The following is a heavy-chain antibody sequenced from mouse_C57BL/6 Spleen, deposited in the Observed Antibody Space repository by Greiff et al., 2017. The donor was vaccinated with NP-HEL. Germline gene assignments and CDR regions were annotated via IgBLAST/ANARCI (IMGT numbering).Heavy chain of an antibody. J-gene: IGHJ4*01. CDR1: GYTFTDYY. CDR3: ARHWDYAMDY. V-gene: IGHV1-26*01. CDR2: INPNNGGT. D-gene: IGHD4-1*01. Sequence: VQLQQSGPELVKPGASVKISCKASGYTFTDYYMNWVKQSHGKSLEWIGDINPNNGGTSYNQKFKGKATLTVDKSSSTAYMELRSLTSEDSAVYYCARHWDYAMDYWGQGTSVTVSS.